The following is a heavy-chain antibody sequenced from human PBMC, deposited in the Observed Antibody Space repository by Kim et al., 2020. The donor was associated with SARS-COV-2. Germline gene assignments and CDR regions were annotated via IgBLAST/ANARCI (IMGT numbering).Heavy chain of an antibody. CDR2: INTNTGNP. CDR1: GYTFTSYA. CDR3: ARVGDYYDSSGYPSYWYFDL. J-gene: IGHJ2*01. V-gene: IGHV7-4-1*02. D-gene: IGHD3-22*01. Sequence: ASVKVSCKASGYTFTSYAMNWVRQAPGQGLEWMGWINTNTGNPTYAQGFTGRFVFSLDTSVSTAYLQISSLKAEDTAVYYCARVGDYYDSSGYPSYWYFDLWGRGTLVTVSS.